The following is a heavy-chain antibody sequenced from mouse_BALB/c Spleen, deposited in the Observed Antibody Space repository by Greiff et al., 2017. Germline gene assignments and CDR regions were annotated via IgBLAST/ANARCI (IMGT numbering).Heavy chain of an antibody. CDR2: IWGDGST. V-gene: IGHV2-6-7*01. J-gene: IGHJ4*01. D-gene: IGHD2-1*01. Sequence: VMLVESGPGLVAPSQSLSITCTVSGFSLTGYGVNWVRQPPGKGLEWLGMIWGDGSTDYNSALKSRLSISKDNSKSQVFLKMNSLQTDDTARYYCARDGNPYYYAMDYWGQGTSVTVSS. CDR1: GFSLTGYG. CDR3: ARDGNPYYYAMDY.